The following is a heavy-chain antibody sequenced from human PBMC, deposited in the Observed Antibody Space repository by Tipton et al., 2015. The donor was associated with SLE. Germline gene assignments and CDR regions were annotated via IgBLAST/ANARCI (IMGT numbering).Heavy chain of an antibody. D-gene: IGHD1-26*01. CDR1: GFTFDDYA. CDR3: AKDITPEVGATDGDAFDI. CDR2: ISWDSGSI. V-gene: IGHV3-9*01. J-gene: IGHJ3*02. Sequence: SLRLSCAASGFTFDDYAMHWVRQAPGKGLEWVSGISWDSGSIGYADSVKGRFTISRDNAKNSLYLQMNSLRAEDTALYYCAKDITPEVGATDGDAFDIWGQGTMVTVSS.